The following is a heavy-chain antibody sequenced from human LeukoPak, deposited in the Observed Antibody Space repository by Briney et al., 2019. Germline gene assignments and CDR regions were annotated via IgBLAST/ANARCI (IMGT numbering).Heavy chain of an antibody. CDR3: ARGTRMVRGVYTYYF. J-gene: IGHJ4*01. Sequence: PGRSLRLSCAASRFTFDDYAMHWVRQAPGKGLEWVSGISWNSGSIGYADSVKGRFTISRDNAKNSLYLQMNSLRAEDTAVYYCARGTRMVRGVYTYYF. CDR1: RFTFDDYA. CDR2: ISWNSGSI. D-gene: IGHD3-10*01. V-gene: IGHV3-9*01.